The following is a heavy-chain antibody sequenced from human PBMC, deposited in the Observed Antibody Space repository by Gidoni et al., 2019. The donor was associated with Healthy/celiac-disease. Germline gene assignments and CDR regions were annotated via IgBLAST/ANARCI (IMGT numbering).Heavy chain of an antibody. J-gene: IGHJ4*02. CDR2: ISSSSSTI. D-gene: IGHD3-22*01. CDR3: AREGIPNYYDSSGTLDY. V-gene: IGHV3-48*01. CDR1: GFTFSSYS. Sequence: EVQLVESGGGLVQPGGSLRLSCAASGFTFSSYSMNWVRQAPGKGLEWVSYISSSSSTIYYADSVKGRFTISRDNAKNSLYLQMNSLRAEDTAVYYCAREGIPNYYDSSGTLDYWGQGTLVTVSS.